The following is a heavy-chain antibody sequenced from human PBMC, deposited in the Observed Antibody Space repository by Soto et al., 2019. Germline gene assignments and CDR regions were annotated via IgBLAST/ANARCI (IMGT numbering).Heavy chain of an antibody. V-gene: IGHV4-39*01. CDR3: ARQSQYSGDY. CDR2: IYYSGST. Sequence: QLQLQESGPGLVKPSETLSLTCTVSGGSISSSSYYWGWIRQPPGKGLEWIGSIYYSGSTYYNPSLKTRVTISVDTSKNQFSLKLSSVTAADTAVYYGARQSQYSGDYWGQGTLVTVSS. J-gene: IGHJ4*02. D-gene: IGHD1-26*01. CDR1: GGSISSSSYY.